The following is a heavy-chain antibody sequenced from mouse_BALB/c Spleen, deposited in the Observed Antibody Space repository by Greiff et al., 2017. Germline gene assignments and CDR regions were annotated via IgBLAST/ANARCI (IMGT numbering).Heavy chain of an antibody. CDR3: AREVRRHYAMDY. J-gene: IGHJ4*01. CDR1: GFTFSSFG. D-gene: IGHD2-14*01. CDR2: ISSGSSTI. V-gene: IGHV5-17*02. Sequence: EVQRVESGGGLVQPGGSRKLSCAASGFTFSSFGMHWVRQAPEKGLEWVAYISSGSSTIYYADTVKGRFTISRDNPKNTLFLQMTSLRSEDTAMYYCAREVRRHYAMDYWGQGTSVTVSS.